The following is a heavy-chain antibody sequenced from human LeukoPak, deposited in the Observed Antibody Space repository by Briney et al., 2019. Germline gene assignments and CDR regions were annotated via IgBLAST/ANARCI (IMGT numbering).Heavy chain of an antibody. CDR1: GFTFSSYA. CDR2: ISGSGGST. D-gene: IGHD6-19*01. CDR3: AKASRSFSSGWYSPDY. J-gene: IGHJ4*02. V-gene: IGHV3-23*01. Sequence: GGSLRLSGAASGFTFSSYAMSWVRQAPGKGLEWVSAISGSGGSTYYADSVKGRFTISRDNSKNTLYLQMNSLRAGDTAVYYCAKASRSFSSGWYSPDYWGQGTLVTVSS.